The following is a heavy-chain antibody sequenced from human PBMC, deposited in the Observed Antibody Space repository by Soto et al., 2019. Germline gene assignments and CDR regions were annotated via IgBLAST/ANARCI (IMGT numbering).Heavy chain of an antibody. CDR3: AGGSGWISDS. CDR2: IKDDGGDE. V-gene: IGHV3-7*05. Sequence: EVQLVESGGGLVQPGGSLRLSCVDSGFTFSPFWMSWVRQAPGKGLEWVAIIKDDGGDELYLEAVRGRFRISRDNAKKSLFLAMDSQRVEDTAVYYCAGGSGWISDSWGQGTLVTVSS. CDR1: GFTFSPFW. D-gene: IGHD6-19*01. J-gene: IGHJ4*02.